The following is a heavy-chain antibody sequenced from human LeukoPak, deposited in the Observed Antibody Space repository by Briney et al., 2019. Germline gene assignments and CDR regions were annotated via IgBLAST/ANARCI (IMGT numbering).Heavy chain of an antibody. Sequence: SQTLSLTRAISVDSLSSNSAAWNWIRQSPSRGLEWLGRTYYRFKWYNDYAVSVKSRITLNPDTSKNQFSLQLNSVTPEDTAVYYCARGRVSAFDIWGQGTMVTVSS. J-gene: IGHJ3*02. CDR1: VDSLSSNSAA. CDR2: TYYRFKWYN. CDR3: ARGRVSAFDI. V-gene: IGHV6-1*01.